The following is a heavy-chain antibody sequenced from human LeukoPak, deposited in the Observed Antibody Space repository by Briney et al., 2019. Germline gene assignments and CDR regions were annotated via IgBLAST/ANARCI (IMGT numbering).Heavy chain of an antibody. Sequence: ASVKVSCKASEYTFSRYYIQWVRQAPGQGLEWMGKMNPSGGTTTYAQKFQGRVTMTRDTPTSTVYMEMSSLRPEDTAVYYCAREEAGGLSDYWGQGTLVTVSS. V-gene: IGHV1-46*01. CDR2: MNPSGGTT. J-gene: IGHJ4*02. D-gene: IGHD3-16*01. CDR1: EYTFSRYY. CDR3: AREEAGGLSDY.